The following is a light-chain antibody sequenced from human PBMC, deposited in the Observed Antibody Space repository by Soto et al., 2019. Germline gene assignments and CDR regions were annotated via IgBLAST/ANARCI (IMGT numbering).Light chain of an antibody. V-gene: IGKV4-1*01. Sequence: DIVMTQSPDSLAVSLGERATINCKSSQSVLYTLNNKNYLGWYQQKPGLPPKLLIYWASTRESGVPDRFSGSGSGTDFTLTINSLQAEDVAVYYCQQYYSDPWTFGQGTKVEIK. CDR1: QSVLYTLNNKNY. CDR2: WAS. CDR3: QQYYSDPWT. J-gene: IGKJ1*01.